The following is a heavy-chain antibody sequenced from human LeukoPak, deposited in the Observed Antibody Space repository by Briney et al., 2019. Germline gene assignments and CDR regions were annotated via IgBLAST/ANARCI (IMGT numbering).Heavy chain of an antibody. J-gene: IGHJ4*02. CDR3: AGASSSWTSSYFDY. CDR1: GGSISSYY. D-gene: IGHD6-13*01. Sequence: SETLSLTCTVSGGSISSYYWSWIRQPAGKGLEWIGRIYTSGSTNYNPSLKSRVTLSVDTSKNQFSLRLSSVTAADTAVYYCAGASSSWTSSYFDYWGQGTLVTVS. V-gene: IGHV4-4*07. CDR2: IYTSGST.